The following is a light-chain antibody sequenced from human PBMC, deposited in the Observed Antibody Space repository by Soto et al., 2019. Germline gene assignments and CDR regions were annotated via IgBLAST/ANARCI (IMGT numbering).Light chain of an antibody. CDR1: QSVSSW. J-gene: IGKJ1*01. V-gene: IGKV1-5*03. CDR3: QQYNSAWT. Sequence: DIQMTQSPSTLSASVGDRVTITCRASQSVSSWLAWYQQKPGKAPNLLIYTASSLESGVPSRFSGIGSGTEFTLTISSLQPDDFATYYCQQYNSAWTFGQGTTVEIK. CDR2: TAS.